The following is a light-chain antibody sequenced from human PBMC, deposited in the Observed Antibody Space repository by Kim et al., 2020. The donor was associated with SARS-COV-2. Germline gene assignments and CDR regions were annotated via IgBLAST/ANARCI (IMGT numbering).Light chain of an antibody. V-gene: IGKV4-1*01. Sequence: DIVMTQSPDSLAVSLGERATINCKSSQSVLYSSNNKNYLAWYQQKPGQPPKLLIYWASTRESGVPDRFSGSGSGTDFTLTISSLQAEDVAVYYCQQYYSTPLTLGGGNKVDIK. CDR1: QSVLYSSNNKNY. CDR3: QQYYSTPLT. CDR2: WAS. J-gene: IGKJ4*01.